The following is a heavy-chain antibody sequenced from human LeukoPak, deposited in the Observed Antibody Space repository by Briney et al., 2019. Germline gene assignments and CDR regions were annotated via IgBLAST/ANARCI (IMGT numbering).Heavy chain of an antibody. J-gene: IGHJ4*02. CDR3: ARHARYCSSTICYADYFDY. CDR2: IYTSGST. Sequence: PETLSLTCTVPGGSISSYYGSWIRQPPGKGLEWIGYIYTSGSTNYNPSLKSRVTISVDTSKNQFSLKLSSVAAADTAVYYCARHARYCSSTICYADYFDYWGQGTLVTVSS. CDR1: GGSISSYY. D-gene: IGHD2-2*01. V-gene: IGHV4-4*09.